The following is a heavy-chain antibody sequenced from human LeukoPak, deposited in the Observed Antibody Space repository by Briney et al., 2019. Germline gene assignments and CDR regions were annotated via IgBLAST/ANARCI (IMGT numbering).Heavy chain of an antibody. Sequence: GGALRLSCAASGFTFSSYGMHWVRQAPGKGLEGLAVISYDGSNKYYADSVKGRFTISRDNSKNTLYPQMNSMRAEDTAVYYCAKDMVWAAVAGTVDYWGQGTLVTVSS. J-gene: IGHJ4*02. D-gene: IGHD6-19*01. V-gene: IGHV3-30*18. CDR1: GFTFSSYG. CDR2: ISYDGSNK. CDR3: AKDMVWAAVAGTVDY.